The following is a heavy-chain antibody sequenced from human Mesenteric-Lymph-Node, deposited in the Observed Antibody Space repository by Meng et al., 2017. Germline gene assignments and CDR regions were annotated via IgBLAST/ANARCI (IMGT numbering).Heavy chain of an antibody. V-gene: IGHV4-4*07. CDR2: IYTSGST. CDR3: ARDREAVAGTRFYFDY. CDR1: GGSISYYY. D-gene: IGHD6-19*01. Sequence: GSLRLSCTVSGGSISYYYWNWIRQPAGKGLEWIGRIYTSGSTNYNPSLKSRLTMSVDTSKNQFSLKLTSVTAADTAVYYCARDREAVAGTRFYFDYWGQGTLVTGAS. J-gene: IGHJ4*02.